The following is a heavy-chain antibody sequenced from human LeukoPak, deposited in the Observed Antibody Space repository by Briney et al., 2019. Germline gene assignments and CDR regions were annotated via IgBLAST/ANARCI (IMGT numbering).Heavy chain of an antibody. CDR1: GGTFSSYA. V-gene: IGHV1-69*05. D-gene: IGHD1-26*01. CDR3: ARAVVGATRGIDY. CDR2: IIPIFGTA. J-gene: IGHJ4*02. Sequence: GASVKVSCKASGGTFSSYAISWVRQAPGQGLEWMGRIIPIFGTANYAQKFQGRVTITTDESTSTAYMELSSLRSEDTAVYYCARAVVGATRGIDYWGQGTLVTVSS.